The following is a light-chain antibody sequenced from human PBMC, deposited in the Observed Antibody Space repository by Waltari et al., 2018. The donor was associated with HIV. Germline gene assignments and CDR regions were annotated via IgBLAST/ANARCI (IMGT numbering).Light chain of an antibody. J-gene: IGKJ4*01. Sequence: DIVMTQSPDSLSVSLGERATINCKSSQSLLYGSNNKNRLAWYQQRPGQPPKLLISWASTRESGVHDRFSGSGSGTDFTLTINSLQAEDVAVYYCQQFSLSPPLTFGGGTKVEIK. V-gene: IGKV4-1*01. CDR2: WAS. CDR1: QSLLYGSNNKNR. CDR3: QQFSLSPPLT.